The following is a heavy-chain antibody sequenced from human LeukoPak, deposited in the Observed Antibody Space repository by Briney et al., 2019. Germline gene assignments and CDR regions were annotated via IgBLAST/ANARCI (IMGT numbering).Heavy chain of an antibody. Sequence: SETLSLTCTVSGGSISSSSYYWGWIRQPPGKGQEWIGRIYYSGRTYYNPSLKSRVTISVDTSKNQFSLKLSSVTAADTAVYYCAREWLRSYFDYWGQGTLVTVSS. V-gene: IGHV4-39*02. CDR1: GGSISSSSYY. D-gene: IGHD5-12*01. CDR2: IYYSGRT. J-gene: IGHJ4*02. CDR3: AREWLRSYFDY.